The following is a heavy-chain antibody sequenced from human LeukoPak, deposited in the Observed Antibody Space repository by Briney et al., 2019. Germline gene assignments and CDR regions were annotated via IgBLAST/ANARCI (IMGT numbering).Heavy chain of an antibody. CDR3: ARASYSYGSYYYYYGMDV. D-gene: IGHD5-18*01. CDR1: GGSISSYY. V-gene: IGHV4-59*01. J-gene: IGHJ6*02. Sequence: SETLSLACTVSGGSISSYYWSWIRQPPGKGLEWIGYIYYSGSTNYNPSLKSRVTKSVDTSKNQFSLKLSSVTAADTAVYYCARASYSYGSYYYYYGMDVWGQGTTVTVSS. CDR2: IYYSGST.